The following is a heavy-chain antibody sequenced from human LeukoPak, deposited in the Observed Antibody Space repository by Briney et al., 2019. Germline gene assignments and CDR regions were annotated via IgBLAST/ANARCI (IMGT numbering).Heavy chain of an antibody. CDR3: ARMPKPRTFYYDTSGYNPHFDY. D-gene: IGHD3-22*01. J-gene: IGHJ4*02. V-gene: IGHV4-34*01. CDR2: INHSGST. CDR1: GGSFSGYY. Sequence: SETLSLTCAVYGGSFSGYYWSWIRQPPGKGLEWIGEINHSGSTNYNPSLKSRVTISVDTSKNQFSLKLSSVTAADTAVYFCARMPKPRTFYYDTSGYNPHFDYWGQGTLVTVSS.